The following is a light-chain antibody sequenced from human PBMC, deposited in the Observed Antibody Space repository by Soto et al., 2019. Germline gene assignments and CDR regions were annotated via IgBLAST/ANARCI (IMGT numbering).Light chain of an antibody. Sequence: QSALTQPASVSGSPGQSITIACTGTSSYIGGYNFVSWYQQHLGKAPKLLIYDVGNRPSGVSSRFSGSKSGNTAFQTISGLRAEDEAHYFCNSYRTISTYVFGTGTKVTVL. CDR3: NSYRTISTYV. CDR2: DVG. CDR1: SSYIGGYNF. J-gene: IGLJ1*01. V-gene: IGLV2-14*01.